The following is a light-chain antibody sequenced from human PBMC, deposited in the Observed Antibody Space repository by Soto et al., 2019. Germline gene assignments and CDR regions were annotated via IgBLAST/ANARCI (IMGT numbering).Light chain of an antibody. CDR3: QTRSQLPRVT. J-gene: IGKJ4*01. CDR1: QGVGTF. CDR2: DAS. V-gene: IGKV3-11*01. Sequence: ELVLTQSPGTLSLSPGERATLSCRASQGVGTFLAWYQQKPGQAPRLLIYDASNRATGIPARFSGNGSGSDFTLAITRPVPEDFSGYCCQTRSQLPRVTFGRETKVDI.